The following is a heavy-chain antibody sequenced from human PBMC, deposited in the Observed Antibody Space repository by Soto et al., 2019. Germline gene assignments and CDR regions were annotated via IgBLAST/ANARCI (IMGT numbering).Heavy chain of an antibody. Sequence: AASVKVSCKASGFTFTSSAVQWVRQARGQRLEWIGWIVVGSGNTNYAQKFQERVTITRDMSTSTAYMELNSLKAEDTAVYYCTTGGIQTGYYYYGMDVWGQGTTVTVSS. J-gene: IGHJ6*02. D-gene: IGHD5-18*01. CDR2: IVVGSGNT. V-gene: IGHV1-58*01. CDR1: GFTFTSSA. CDR3: TTGGIQTGYYYYGMDV.